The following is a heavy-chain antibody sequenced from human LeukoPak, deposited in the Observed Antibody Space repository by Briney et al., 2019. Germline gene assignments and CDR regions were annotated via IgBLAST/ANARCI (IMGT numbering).Heavy chain of an antibody. CDR1: GYTFTGYY. CDR3: ASYYYDSSGYYYDY. J-gene: IGHJ4*02. V-gene: IGHV1-2*02. CDR2: INPNSGGT. Sequence: ASVKVSCKASGYTFTGYYMHWVRQAPGQRLEWMGWINPNSGGTNYAQKFQGRVTMTRDTSISTAYMELSRLRSDDTAVYYCASYYYDSSGYYYDYWGQGTLVTVSS. D-gene: IGHD3-22*01.